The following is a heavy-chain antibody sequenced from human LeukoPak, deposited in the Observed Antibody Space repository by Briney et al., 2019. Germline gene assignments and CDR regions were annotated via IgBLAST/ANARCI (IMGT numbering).Heavy chain of an antibody. D-gene: IGHD3-22*01. CDR1: GFTFSSYG. J-gene: IGHJ3*02. Sequence: AGGSLRLSCAASGFTFSSYGMHWVRQAPGKGLEWVAVIWYDGSNKYYADSVKGRFTISRDNSKNTLYLQMNSLRAEDTAVYYCARLLGYYYDSSGYKDAFDIWGQGTMVTVSS. CDR3: ARLLGYYYDSSGYKDAFDI. CDR2: IWYDGSNK. V-gene: IGHV3-33*01.